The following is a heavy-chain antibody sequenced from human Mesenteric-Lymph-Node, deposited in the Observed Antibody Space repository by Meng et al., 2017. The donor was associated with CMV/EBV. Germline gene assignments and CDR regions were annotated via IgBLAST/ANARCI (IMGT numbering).Heavy chain of an antibody. Sequence: GGSLRLSCAACGFTFSSYDMHWVRQATGKGLEWVSAIVTAGDTYYPGSVKGQFTISRENAKNSLYLQMNSLRAGATAVYYCARDRGYCSGGSCYLNWFDPWGQGTLVTVSS. J-gene: IGHJ5*02. CDR2: IVTAGDT. V-gene: IGHV3-13*03. CDR3: ARDRGYCSGGSCYLNWFDP. CDR1: GFTFSSYD. D-gene: IGHD2-15*01.